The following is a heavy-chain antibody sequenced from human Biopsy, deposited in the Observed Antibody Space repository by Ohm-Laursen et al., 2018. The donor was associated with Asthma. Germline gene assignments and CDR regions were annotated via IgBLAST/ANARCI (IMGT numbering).Heavy chain of an antibody. V-gene: IGHV3-30*01. CDR3: ARVDGVVEPATRMGGMDV. D-gene: IGHD2-15*01. Sequence: RSLRLSCAASGFSFSNFAIHWVRQAPGKGLEWVGVISKDASTQDYADSVKGRFTISRDNSKNTLDLQMNSLSAEDSAVYYCARVDGVVEPATRMGGMDVWGQGTTVTVSS. CDR1: GFSFSNFA. CDR2: ISKDASTQ. J-gene: IGHJ6*02.